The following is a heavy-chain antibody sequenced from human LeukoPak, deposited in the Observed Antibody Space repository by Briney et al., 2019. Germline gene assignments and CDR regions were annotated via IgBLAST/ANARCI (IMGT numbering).Heavy chain of an antibody. Sequence: PSQTLSLTCTVSGGSISSGDYYWSWIRQPPGKGLEWIGYIYYSGSTYYNPSLKSRVTISVDTSKNQFSLKLSSVTAADTAVYYCARHEPATVDDYGDYGVSYYFDYWGQGTLVTVSS. CDR3: ARHEPATVDDYGDYGVSYYFDY. J-gene: IGHJ4*02. V-gene: IGHV4-30-4*01. CDR2: IYYSGST. D-gene: IGHD4-17*01. CDR1: GGSISSGDYY.